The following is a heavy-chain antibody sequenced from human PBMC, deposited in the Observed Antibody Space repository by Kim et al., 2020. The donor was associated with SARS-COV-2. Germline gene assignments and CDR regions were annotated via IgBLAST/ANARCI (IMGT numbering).Heavy chain of an antibody. Sequence: SVKVSCKASGGTFSSYAISWVRQAPGQGLEWMGRIIPIFGIANYAQKFQGRVTITADKSTSTAYMELSSLRSEDTAVYYCARDFRGYSYGYDGYYYYYMDVWGKGTTVTVSS. CDR3: ARDFRGYSYGYDGYYYYYMDV. D-gene: IGHD5-18*01. V-gene: IGHV1-69*04. J-gene: IGHJ6*03. CDR1: GGTFSSYA. CDR2: IIPIFGIA.